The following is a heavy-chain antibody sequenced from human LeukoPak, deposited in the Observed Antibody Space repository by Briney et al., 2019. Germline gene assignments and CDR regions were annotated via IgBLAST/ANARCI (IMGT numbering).Heavy chain of an antibody. Sequence: ASVKVSCKSSRYTFTNYGISWVRQAPGQGLEWMGWISAYNGNTNYAQKIQGGVTMTTDTSTNTAYMELRSLRSDDTAVYYCARDPPHLCSSTSCFGDYWGQGTLVTVSS. CDR3: ARDPPHLCSSTSCFGDY. CDR2: ISAYNGNT. V-gene: IGHV1-18*01. D-gene: IGHD2-2*01. CDR1: RYTFTNYG. J-gene: IGHJ4*02.